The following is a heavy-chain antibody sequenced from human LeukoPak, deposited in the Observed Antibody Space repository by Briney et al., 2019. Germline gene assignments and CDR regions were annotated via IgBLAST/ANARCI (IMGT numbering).Heavy chain of an antibody. V-gene: IGHV4-59*01. CDR3: ARGAYMNYLSVGY. J-gene: IGHJ4*02. D-gene: IGHD4-11*01. Sequence: SETLSLTCVISGGSIPSCYWSWIRQTPGKGLEWIGYLLYSGSTNYNPSLKSRVTMSIDTSKNQFSLTLRSVTAADTAVYYCARGAYMNYLSVGYWGQGILVTVSS. CDR2: LLYSGST. CDR1: GGSIPSCY.